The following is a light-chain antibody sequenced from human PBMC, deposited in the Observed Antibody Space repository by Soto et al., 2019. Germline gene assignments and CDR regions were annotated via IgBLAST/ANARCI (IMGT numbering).Light chain of an antibody. CDR1: QSVNSK. Sequence: EIVMTQSPATLSVSPGERATLSCRASQSVNSKLAWYQQKPGQAPRLLIHDASTRATGIPVRFRGSGSGTEFTLTISSPQSEDFAVYYCQQYNNWPLGFGGGTKVEIK. J-gene: IGKJ4*01. V-gene: IGKV3-15*01. CDR3: QQYNNWPLG. CDR2: DAS.